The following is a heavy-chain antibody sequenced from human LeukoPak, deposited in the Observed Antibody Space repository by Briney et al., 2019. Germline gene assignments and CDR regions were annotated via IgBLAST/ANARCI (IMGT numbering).Heavy chain of an antibody. D-gene: IGHD2-2*01. CDR3: ANNYCSSTTCRPDYGGNY. CDR1: GFTFSSYA. Sequence: PGGSLRLSCAASGFTFSSYAMSWVRQAPGKGLEWVSAISGSGGSTYYADSVKGRFTISRDNSKNTLYLQVNSLRAEDTALYYCANNYCSSTTCRPDYGGNYWGQGTLVTVSS. V-gene: IGHV3-23*01. CDR2: ISGSGGST. J-gene: IGHJ4*02.